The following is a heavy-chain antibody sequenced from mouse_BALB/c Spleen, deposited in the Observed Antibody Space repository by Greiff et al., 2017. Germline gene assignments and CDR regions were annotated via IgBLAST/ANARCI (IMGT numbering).Heavy chain of an antibody. CDR3: ARRAGSGCVAMDY. D-gene: IGHD3-1*01. V-gene: IGHV1S137*01. Sequence: VQLQQSGAELVRPGVSVKISCKGSGYTFTDYAMHWVKQSHAKSLEWIGVISTYYGDASYNQKFKGKATMTVDKSSSTAYMELARLTSEDSAIYYGARRAGSGCVAMDYWGQGTSVTVSS. J-gene: IGHJ4*01. CDR2: ISTYYGDA. CDR1: GYTFTDYA.